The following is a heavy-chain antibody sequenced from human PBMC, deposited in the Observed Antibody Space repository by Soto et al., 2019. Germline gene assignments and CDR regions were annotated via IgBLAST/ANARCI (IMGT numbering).Heavy chain of an antibody. CDR3: AKSSAAAVGY. CDR1: GFTFSSYG. V-gene: IGHV3-30*18. Sequence: GSLRLSCAASGFTFSSYGMHWVRQAPGKGLEWVAVISYDGSNKYYADSVKGRFTISRDNSKNTLYLQKNSLRAEDTAVYYCAKSSAAAVGYWGQGTLVTVSS. CDR2: ISYDGSNK. J-gene: IGHJ4*02. D-gene: IGHD6-13*01.